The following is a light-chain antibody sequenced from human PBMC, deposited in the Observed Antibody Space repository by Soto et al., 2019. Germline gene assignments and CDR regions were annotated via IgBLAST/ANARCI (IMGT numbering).Light chain of an antibody. Sequence: DIQMTQSPSSLSASVGDRVTITCRASQSISSYLNWYQQKPGKAPKLLIYAASSLQSGVPSRFSGSASGTDFPLTISSLQPEDFATYYCQQSYSTLITFGPGTKVDIK. J-gene: IGKJ3*01. V-gene: IGKV1-39*01. CDR2: AAS. CDR1: QSISSY. CDR3: QQSYSTLIT.